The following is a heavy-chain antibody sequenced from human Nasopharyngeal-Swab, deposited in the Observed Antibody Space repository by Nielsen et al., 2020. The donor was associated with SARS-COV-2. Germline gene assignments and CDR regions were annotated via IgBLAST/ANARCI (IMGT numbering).Heavy chain of an antibody. J-gene: IGHJ3*02. V-gene: IGHV1-2*02. CDR1: GYTFTGYY. D-gene: IGHD4-17*01. CDR2: INPNSGGT. CDR3: ARRPATVDDAFDI. Sequence: ASVKVSCKASGYTFTGYYMHWVRQAPGQGLEWMGWINPNSGGTNYAQKFQGRVTMTRDTSISTAYMELSRLRSDDTAVYCCARRPATVDDAFDIWGQGTMVTVSS.